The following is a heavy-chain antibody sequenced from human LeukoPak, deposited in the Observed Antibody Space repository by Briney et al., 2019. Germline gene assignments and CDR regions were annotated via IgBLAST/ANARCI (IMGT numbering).Heavy chain of an antibody. V-gene: IGHV1-18*04. CDR2: MNPNSGNT. D-gene: IGHD6-13*01. CDR3: ARQSPEYSSSWYGWFDP. Sequence: GASVKVSCKASGYSFTSYTLNWVRQAPGQGLEWMGWMNPNSGNTNYAQKLQGRVTMTTDTSTSTAYMELSRLRSDDTAVYYCARQSPEYSSSWYGWFDPWGQGTLVTVSS. CDR1: GYSFTSYT. J-gene: IGHJ5*02.